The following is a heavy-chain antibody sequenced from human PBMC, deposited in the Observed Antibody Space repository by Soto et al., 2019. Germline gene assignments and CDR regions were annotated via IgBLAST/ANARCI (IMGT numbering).Heavy chain of an antibody. CDR1: GGSISSSSYY. D-gene: IGHD3-9*01. Sequence: PSETLSLTCTVSGGSISSSSYYWGWIRQPPGKGLEWIGSIYYSGSTYYNPSLKSRVTISVDTSKNQFSLKLSSVTAADTAVYFCARLEGLATISYYFDFWGPGALVTVS. CDR2: IYYSGST. V-gene: IGHV4-39*01. CDR3: ARLEGLATISYYFDF. J-gene: IGHJ4*02.